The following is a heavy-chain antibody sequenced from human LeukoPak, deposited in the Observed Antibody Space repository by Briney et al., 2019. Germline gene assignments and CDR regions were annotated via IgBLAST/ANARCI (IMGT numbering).Heavy chain of an antibody. CDR2: IYYSGST. Sequence: SETLSLTCTVSGGSISSYYWSWIRQPPGKGLEWIGYIYYSGSTNYNPSLKSRVTISVDTSKNQFSLKLSSVTAADTAVYYCARDIHSGSYPYYYYYYMDVWSKGTTVTVSS. CDR3: ARDIHSGSYPYYYYYYMDV. CDR1: GGSISSYY. D-gene: IGHD1-26*01. J-gene: IGHJ6*03. V-gene: IGHV4-59*01.